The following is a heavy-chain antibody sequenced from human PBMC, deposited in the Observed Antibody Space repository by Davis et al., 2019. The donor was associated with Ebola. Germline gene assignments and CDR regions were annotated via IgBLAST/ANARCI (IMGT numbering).Heavy chain of an antibody. CDR3: ATLPDV. J-gene: IGHJ3*01. CDR2: INTNTGNP. V-gene: IGHV7-4-1*02. CDR1: GYSFTTYG. Sequence: AASVKVSCKASGYSFTTYGMHWVRQAPGQGLEWMGWINTNTGNPTCAKAFTGRFVFSLDTSVSTAYLQISSLKAEDTAVYYCATLPDVWGQGTRVTVSS.